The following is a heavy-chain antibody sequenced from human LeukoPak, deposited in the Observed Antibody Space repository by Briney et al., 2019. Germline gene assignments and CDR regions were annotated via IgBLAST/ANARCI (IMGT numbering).Heavy chain of an antibody. V-gene: IGHV4-34*01. D-gene: IGHD1-26*01. CDR3: ASNLVGASDHYFDY. Sequence: SETLSLTCAVYGGSFSGYYWSWIRQPPGKGLEWIGEINHSGSTNYNPSLKSRVTISVDTSKNQFSLKLSSVTAADTAVYYCASNLVGASDHYFDYWGQGTLVTVSS. CDR2: INHSGST. J-gene: IGHJ4*02. CDR1: GGSFSGYY.